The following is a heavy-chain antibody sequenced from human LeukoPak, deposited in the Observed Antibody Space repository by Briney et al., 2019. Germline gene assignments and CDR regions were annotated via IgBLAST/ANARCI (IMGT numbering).Heavy chain of an antibody. J-gene: IGHJ4*02. CDR2: ICSSGSAM. CDR1: GVTLSIYE. Sequence: PGGSLRLSCAASGVTLSIYEMNGVRQALREGVGWGSTICSSGSAMYYADSLKGRFTISRDNAKNSLYLQMNSLRAEDTAVYYCARNLVSSWVGAHWGQGTLVTVSS. CDR3: ARNLVSSWVGAH. D-gene: IGHD3-16*01. V-gene: IGHV3-48*03.